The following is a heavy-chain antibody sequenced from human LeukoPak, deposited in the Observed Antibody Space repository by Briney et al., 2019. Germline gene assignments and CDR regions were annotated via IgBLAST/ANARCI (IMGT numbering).Heavy chain of an antibody. V-gene: IGHV3-23*01. CDR1: GFTFSSYA. J-gene: IGHJ4*02. D-gene: IGHD3-22*01. Sequence: PGRSLRLSCAASGFTFSSYAMSWVRQAPGKGLEWVSAISGSGGSTYYADSVKGRFTISRDNSKNTLYLQMNSLRAEDTAVYYCAKTRYYYDSSGYIHFDYWGQGTLVTVSS. CDR2: ISGSGGST. CDR3: AKTRYYYDSSGYIHFDY.